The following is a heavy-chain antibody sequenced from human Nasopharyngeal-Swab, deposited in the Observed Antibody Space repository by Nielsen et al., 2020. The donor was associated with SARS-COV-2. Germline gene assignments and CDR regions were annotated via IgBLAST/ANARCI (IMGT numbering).Heavy chain of an antibody. CDR3: ARVRSLAGHDAFGI. J-gene: IGHJ3*02. V-gene: IGHV3-21*01. Sequence: GESLKISCAASGFTFSSYSMNWVRQAPGKGLEWVSSISSSSSYIYYADSVKGRFTISRDNAKNSLYLQMNSLRAEDTAVYYCARVRSLAGHDAFGIWGQGTMVTVSS. D-gene: IGHD6-19*01. CDR1: GFTFSSYS. CDR2: ISSSSSYI.